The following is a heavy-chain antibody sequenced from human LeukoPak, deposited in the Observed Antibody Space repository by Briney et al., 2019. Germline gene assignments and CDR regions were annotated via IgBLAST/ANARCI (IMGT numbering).Heavy chain of an antibody. CDR2: VSYDGSNK. CDR3: ARDHYSGGSCYSGGLY. Sequence: GGSLRLSCAASGFTFSSYAMHWVRQAPGKGLEWVAVVSYDGSNKYYADSVRGRFTISRDNSKNTLYLQMNSLRAEDTAVYYCARDHYSGGSCYSGGLYWGQGTLVTVSS. CDR1: GFTFSSYA. J-gene: IGHJ4*02. V-gene: IGHV3-30-3*01. D-gene: IGHD2-15*01.